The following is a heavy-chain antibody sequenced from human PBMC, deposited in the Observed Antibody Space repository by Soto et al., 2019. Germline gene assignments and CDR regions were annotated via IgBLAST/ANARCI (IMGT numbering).Heavy chain of an antibody. CDR1: GFTFSNYA. CDR3: AKTDKFHSQSSGWANRFDS. J-gene: IGHJ4*02. CDR2: ITSAGST. V-gene: IGHV3-23*01. D-gene: IGHD6-19*01. Sequence: EVQLLESGGDLAQPGGSLRLICAASGFTFSNYAMTWVRQSPGKGLEWVSTITSAGSTFYGDTVKGRFTISRDNSKSTLYLQMNSLRAEDTAVYSCAKTDKFHSQSSGWANRFDSWGQGTLVTVSS.